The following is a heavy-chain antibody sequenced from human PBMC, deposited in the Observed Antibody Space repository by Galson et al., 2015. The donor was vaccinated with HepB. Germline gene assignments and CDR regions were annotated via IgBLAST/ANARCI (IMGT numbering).Heavy chain of an antibody. CDR3: AKSAGLVRRDGSEDLFDY. D-gene: IGHD5-24*01. CDR2: ISYDGSNK. J-gene: IGHJ4*02. CDR1: GFTFSSYG. V-gene: IGHV3-30*18. Sequence: SLRLSCAASGFTFSSYGMHWVRQAPGKGLEWVAVISYDGSNKYYADSVKGRFTISRDNSKNTLYLQMNSLRAEDTAVYYCAKSAGLVRRDGSEDLFDYWGQGTLVTVSS.